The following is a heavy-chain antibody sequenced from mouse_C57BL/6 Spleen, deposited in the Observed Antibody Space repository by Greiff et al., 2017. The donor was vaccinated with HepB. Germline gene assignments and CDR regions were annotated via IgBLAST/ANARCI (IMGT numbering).Heavy chain of an antibody. CDR2: INYDGSST. J-gene: IGHJ1*03. Sequence: EVKLVESEGGLVQPGSSMKLSCTASGFTFSDYYMAWVRQVPEKGLEWVANINYDGSSTYYLDSLKSRFIISRDNAKNILYLQMSSLKSEDTATYYCARETYYGSSHWYFDVWGTGTTVTVSS. CDR3: ARETYYGSSHWYFDV. CDR1: GFTFSDYY. V-gene: IGHV5-16*01. D-gene: IGHD1-1*01.